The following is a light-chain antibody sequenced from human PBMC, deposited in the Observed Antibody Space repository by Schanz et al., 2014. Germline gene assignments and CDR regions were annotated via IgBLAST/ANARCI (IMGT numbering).Light chain of an antibody. CDR2: AAS. CDR3: QQYNSLWT. J-gene: IGKJ1*01. Sequence: DTQMTQSPSSLSAYIGDRVIITCRASQDITHNLAWFQQKPGKAPRSLIYAASSLHSGVPSKFSGSGSGTEFTLTISSLQPEDFATYYCQQYNSLWTFGQGTKVEIK. V-gene: IGKV1-16*02. CDR1: QDITHN.